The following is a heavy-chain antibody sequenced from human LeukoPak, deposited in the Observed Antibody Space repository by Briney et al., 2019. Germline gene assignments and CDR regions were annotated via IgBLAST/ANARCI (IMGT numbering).Heavy chain of an antibody. V-gene: IGHV5-51*01. J-gene: IGHJ3*02. D-gene: IGHD5-24*01. Sequence: GESLQISCKGSGYTFSNYWIGWVRQMPGKGLEWMGIIYPGDSDTRYSPSFQGQVTISADKSISTAYLQWSSLKASDTAMYYCARPPTHNFHDAFDIWGQGTMVTVSS. CDR1: GYTFSNYW. CDR3: ARPPTHNFHDAFDI. CDR2: IYPGDSDT.